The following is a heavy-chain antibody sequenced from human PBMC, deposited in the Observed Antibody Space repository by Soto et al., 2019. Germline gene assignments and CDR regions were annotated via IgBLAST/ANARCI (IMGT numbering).Heavy chain of an antibody. CDR3: AREDSIIIPAVSDF. V-gene: IGHV3-21*06. CDR1: GFAFNNYG. Sequence: AGGSLSLSCTVSGFAFNNYGINWVRQAPGKGLEWVSSISKSDYTYYSDSVEGRFTISRDNAKNSVSLQMNTLRVEDTAVYYCAREDSIIIPAVSDFWGQGTLVTVSS. D-gene: IGHD2-2*01. CDR2: ISKSDYT. J-gene: IGHJ4*02.